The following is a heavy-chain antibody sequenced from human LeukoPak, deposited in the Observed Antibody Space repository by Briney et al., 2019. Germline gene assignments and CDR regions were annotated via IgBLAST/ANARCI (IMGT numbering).Heavy chain of an antibody. CDR2: IYYSGST. J-gene: IGHJ3*02. D-gene: IGHD4-17*01. CDR3: GRQTGYGDYVSLDI. V-gene: IGHV4-59*08. CDR1: GGSISSYY. Sequence: SETLSLTCTVSGGSISSYYWSWIRQPPGKGLEWNGYIYYSGSTNYNPSLKSRVTISVDTSKNQFSLKLSSVTAADTAVYYCGRQTGYGDYVSLDIWGQGTMVTVSS.